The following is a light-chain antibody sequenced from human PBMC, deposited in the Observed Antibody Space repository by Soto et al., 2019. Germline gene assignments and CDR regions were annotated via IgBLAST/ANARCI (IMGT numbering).Light chain of an antibody. CDR1: QSVSRSY. J-gene: IGKJ1*01. V-gene: IGKV3-20*01. Sequence: EIVLTQSPGTLSLSPGERATLSCRASQSVSRSYLAWYQQKPGQAPRLLIYGASSRATGIPDRFSGSGSGTDFTLTISRLEPEDFVVYYCQQYDSSPLTFGQGTKVEIK. CDR3: QQYDSSPLT. CDR2: GAS.